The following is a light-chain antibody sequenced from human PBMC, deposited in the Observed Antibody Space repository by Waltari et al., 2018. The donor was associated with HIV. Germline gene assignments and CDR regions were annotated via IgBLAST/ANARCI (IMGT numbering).Light chain of an antibody. CDR2: RNN. CDR3: AAWDDGLSGWV. Sequence: QSVLTQPPSASGTPGPRVTISCSGISSKIGSNAVYWYQQLPGTAPKLRINRNNQQPSGVPDRFSGSKSGASASLAISGLRSEDEADYYCAAWDDGLSGWVFGGGTKLTVL. J-gene: IGLJ3*02. CDR1: SSKIGSNA. V-gene: IGLV1-47*01.